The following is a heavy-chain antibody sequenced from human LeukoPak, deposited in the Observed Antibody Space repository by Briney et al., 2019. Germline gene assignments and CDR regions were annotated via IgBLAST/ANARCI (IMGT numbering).Heavy chain of an antibody. CDR3: AKGGYFAFET. Sequence: GGSLRLSCAASGFTFSTYDMEWVRQAPGKGLEWVSGINRSGRTYYTDSVKGRFTISRDNSKNTLYLQMNSLRAEDTAVYYCAKGGYFAFETWGQGTMVAVSS. CDR1: GFTFSTYD. D-gene: IGHD2-2*03. CDR2: INRSGRT. J-gene: IGHJ3*02. V-gene: IGHV3-23*01.